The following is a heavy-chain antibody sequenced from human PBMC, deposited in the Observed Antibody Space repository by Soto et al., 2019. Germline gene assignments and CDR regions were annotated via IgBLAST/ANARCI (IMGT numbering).Heavy chain of an antibody. V-gene: IGHV3-64D*06. CDR2: ISSNGGST. J-gene: IGHJ6*02. D-gene: IGHD3-22*01. CDR1: GFTFSSYA. CDR3: VKGPPRSSGYYYDYYYYGMDV. Sequence: GGSLRLSCSASGFTFSSYAMHWVRQASGKGLENVSAISSNGGSTYYADSVKGRFTISRDNSKNTLYLQMSSLRAEDTAVYYCVKGPPRSSGYYYDYYYYGMDVWGQGTTVTVSS.